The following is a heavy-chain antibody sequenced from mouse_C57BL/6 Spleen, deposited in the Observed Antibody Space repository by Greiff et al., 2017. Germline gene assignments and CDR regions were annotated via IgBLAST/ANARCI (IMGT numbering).Heavy chain of an antibody. V-gene: IGHV1-26*01. D-gene: IGHD1-1*01. J-gene: IGHJ3*01. CDR1: GYTFTDYY. CDR2: INPNNGGT. CDR3: ARGGYYGSSPFAY. Sequence: VQLQQSGPELVKPGASVKISCKASGYTFTDYYMNWVKQSHGTSLEWIGDINPNNGGTSYNQKFKGKATLTVDKSYSTAYMELRSLTLDDYAVYYCARGGYYGSSPFAYWGQGTLVTVSA.